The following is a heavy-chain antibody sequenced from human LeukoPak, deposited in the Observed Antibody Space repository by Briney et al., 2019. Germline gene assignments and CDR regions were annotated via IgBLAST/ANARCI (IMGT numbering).Heavy chain of an antibody. CDR1: GFTFSGSA. Sequence: GGSLRLSCAASGFTFSGSAMHWVRQASGKGLEWVGRIRSKANSYATAYAASVKGRLTISRDDSKNTAYLQMNSLKTEDTAVYYCTRRVDSSRYFDYWGQGTLVTVSS. CDR2: IRSKANSYAT. J-gene: IGHJ4*02. D-gene: IGHD6-19*01. CDR3: TRRVDSSRYFDY. V-gene: IGHV3-73*01.